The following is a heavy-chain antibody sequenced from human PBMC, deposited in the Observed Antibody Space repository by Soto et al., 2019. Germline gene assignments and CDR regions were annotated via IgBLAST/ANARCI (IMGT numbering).Heavy chain of an antibody. CDR3: AKATTTGGRFNLFDS. CDR2: LSGSGTST. J-gene: IGHJ4*02. V-gene: IGHV3-23*01. Sequence: GGSLRLSCAASGFSFVNYAMNWVRQAPGKGLEWVSGLSGSGTSTYYADSVKGRFTISRDNSRDTLFLQMNSLTADDAAVYYCAKATTTGGRFNLFDSWGLGVSVPVDS. D-gene: IGHD1-26*01. CDR1: GFSFVNYA.